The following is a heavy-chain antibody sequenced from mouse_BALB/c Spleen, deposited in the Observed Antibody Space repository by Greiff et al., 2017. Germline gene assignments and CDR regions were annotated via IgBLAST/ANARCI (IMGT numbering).Heavy chain of an antibody. CDR3: ARRGITTAWFAY. V-gene: IGHV5-9-3*01. D-gene: IGHD2-4*01. CDR1: GFTFSSYA. CDR2: ISSGGSYT. Sequence: EVKLMESGGGLVKPGGSLKLSCAASGFTFSSYAMSWVRQTPEKRLEWVATISSGGSYTYYPDSVKGRFTISRDNAKNTLYLQMSSLRSEDTAMYYCARRGITTAWFAYWGQGTLVTVSA. J-gene: IGHJ3*01.